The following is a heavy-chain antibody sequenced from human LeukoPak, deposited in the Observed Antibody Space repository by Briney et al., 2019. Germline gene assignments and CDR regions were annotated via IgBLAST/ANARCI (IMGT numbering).Heavy chain of an antibody. Sequence: PSETLSLTCTVSGDSINTGYWNWIRQPPGRELEWIGYIYNRGRPNYNPSLKSRVTISMDPSKNQLSLKMASVTAADTAVYYCARLIGGVGARRFDFWGQGTLVTVSS. CDR2: IYNRGRP. J-gene: IGHJ4*02. CDR3: ARLIGGVGARRFDF. D-gene: IGHD1-26*01. CDR1: GDSINTGY. V-gene: IGHV4-4*09.